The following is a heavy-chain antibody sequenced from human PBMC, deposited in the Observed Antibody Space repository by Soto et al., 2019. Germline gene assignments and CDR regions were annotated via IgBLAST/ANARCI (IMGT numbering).Heavy chain of an antibody. CDR2: IYYSGST. J-gene: IGHJ5*02. D-gene: IGHD3-3*01. V-gene: IGHV4-59*08. CDR3: ARHYDYHDFCSGRAGGNCFDP. CDR1: GGSIGSYY. Sequence: TSETLSLTCTVSGGSIGSYYWSWLRQPPGKGLEGIGYIYYSGSTNYNPSLKSRVTISVDTSKNQFSLKLSSGTAADTAVYYCARHYDYHDFCSGRAGGNCFDPWGQGTLVTVSS.